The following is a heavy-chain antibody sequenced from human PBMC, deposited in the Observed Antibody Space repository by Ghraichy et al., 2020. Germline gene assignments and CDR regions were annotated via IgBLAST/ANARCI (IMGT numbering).Heavy chain of an antibody. V-gene: IGHV4-28*01. Sequence: SETLSLTCAVSGSSISTSNWWAWIRQTPGKGLEWIGYIYSSGSAHYNPSLKSRVTMSVDTSKNQYSLQMTSVTSGDTAVYYCARKAGTTYARGFDMWGQGTKVTVSS. CDR2: IYSSGSA. CDR3: ARKAGTTYARGFDM. CDR1: GSSISTSNW. J-gene: IGHJ3*02. D-gene: IGHD1-1*01.